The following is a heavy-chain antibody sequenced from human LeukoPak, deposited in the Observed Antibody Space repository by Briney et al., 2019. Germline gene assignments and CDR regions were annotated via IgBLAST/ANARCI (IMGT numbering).Heavy chain of an antibody. CDR1: GGSISSGGYS. Sequence: PSQTLSLTCAVSGGSISSGGYSWSWIRQPPGKGLEWIGYIYHSGSTYYNPSLKSRVTISVDRPKNQFSLKLSSVTAADTAVYYCARSVLFGYWFDPWGQGTLVTVSS. CDR3: ARSVLFGYWFDP. V-gene: IGHV4-30-2*01. J-gene: IGHJ5*02. D-gene: IGHD3-10*02. CDR2: IYHSGST.